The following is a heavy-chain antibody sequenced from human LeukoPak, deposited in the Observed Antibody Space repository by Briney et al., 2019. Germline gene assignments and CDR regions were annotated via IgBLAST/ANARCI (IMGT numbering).Heavy chain of an antibody. CDR2: VNGDGKIT. J-gene: IGHJ5*02. Sequence: GGSLRLSCVAAGFTFRNYWMHWVRQAPGKGLVWVSRVNGDGKITSYADSVKGRFTISRDNAKNTLYLQMNSLSAEDTAVYFCARDGISGNWFDPWGQGILVTVSS. CDR1: GFTFRNYW. CDR3: ARDGISGNWFDP. D-gene: IGHD3-10*01. V-gene: IGHV3-74*01.